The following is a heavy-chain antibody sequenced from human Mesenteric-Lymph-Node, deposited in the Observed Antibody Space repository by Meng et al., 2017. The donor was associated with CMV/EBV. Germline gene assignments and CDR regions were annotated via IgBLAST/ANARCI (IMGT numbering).Heavy chain of an antibody. Sequence: QLHQSAAGLLKPSQTLSLTCAVSGETVSDNCCNWICNSPEQAIDCKWVSKHSGSTAYIPSFTSPIIISVNTTPNQTYLNMCSQTTSDTAVYSCAKCSSYDVLTGYFDYWGQGALVTVSS. CDR2: SKHSGST. D-gene: IGHD3-9*01. CDR3: AKCSSYDVLTGYFDY. CDR1: GETVSDNC. V-gene: IGHV4-34*08. J-gene: IGHJ4*02.